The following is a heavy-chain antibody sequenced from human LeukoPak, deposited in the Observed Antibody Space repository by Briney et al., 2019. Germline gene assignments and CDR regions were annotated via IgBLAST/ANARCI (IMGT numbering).Heavy chain of an antibody. V-gene: IGHV1-69*04. J-gene: IGHJ6*02. CDR2: IIPILGIA. CDR1: GGTFSSYA. Sequence: EASVKVSCKASGGTFSSYAISWVRQAPGQGLEWMGRIIPILGIANYAQKFQGRVTITADKSTSTAYMELSSLRSEDTAVYYCATYYDILTGYYKPFGYYYYGMDVWGQGTTVTVSS. CDR3: ATYYDILTGYYKPFGYYYYGMDV. D-gene: IGHD3-9*01.